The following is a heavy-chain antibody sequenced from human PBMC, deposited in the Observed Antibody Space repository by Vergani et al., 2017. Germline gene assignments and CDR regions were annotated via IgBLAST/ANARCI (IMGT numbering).Heavy chain of an antibody. CDR1: GYTFTAYY. D-gene: IGHD3-10*01. J-gene: IGHJ4*02. Sequence: QVQLLQSGSELKKPGASVKISCKASGYTFTAYYIHWVRQAPGQGLEWMGIINPHNGGTTYAQKFEGRVTMTEETSTNTIFLELSSLRSEDTAVYFCAKDVRDYNLGSGTYSTTFDYWGQGALVTVSS. V-gene: IGHV1-46*03. CDR2: INPHNGGT. CDR3: AKDVRDYNLGSGTYSTTFDY.